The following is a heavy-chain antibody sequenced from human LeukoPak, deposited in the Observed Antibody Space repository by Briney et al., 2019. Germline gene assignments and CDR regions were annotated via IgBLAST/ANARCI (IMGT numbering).Heavy chain of an antibody. J-gene: IGHJ6*02. D-gene: IGHD2-2*02. CDR1: GGTFSNYA. CDR2: IISIFATA. Sequence: VKVSCKASGGTFSNYAVNWVRQSPGQGLEWMGGIISIFATANYAQKFQDRVTITADKSTGTAYVELSSLRSEDSAVYYCGRGNCSTSSCYTLDYYYGMDVWGQGTTVTVSS. V-gene: IGHV1-69*13. CDR3: GRGNCSTSSCYTLDYYYGMDV.